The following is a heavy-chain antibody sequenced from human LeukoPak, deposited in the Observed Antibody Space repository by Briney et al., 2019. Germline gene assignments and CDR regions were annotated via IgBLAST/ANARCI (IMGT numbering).Heavy chain of an antibody. Sequence: GGSLRLSCAASGFTFSSYAMHWVRQAPGPGLEYVSAMSSNGGSTYYASSVKGRFTISRDNSKNTLYLQMGSLRAEDMAVYYCARAALPRRDGYNFYDYWGQGTLVTVSS. D-gene: IGHD5-24*01. CDR2: MSSNGGST. V-gene: IGHV3-64*01. J-gene: IGHJ4*02. CDR1: GFTFSSYA. CDR3: ARAALPRRDGYNFYDY.